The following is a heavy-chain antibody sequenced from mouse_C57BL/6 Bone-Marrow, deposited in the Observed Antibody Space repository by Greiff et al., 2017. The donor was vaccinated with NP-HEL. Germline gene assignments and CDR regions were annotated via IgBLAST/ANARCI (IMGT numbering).Heavy chain of an antibody. V-gene: IGHV5-2*01. CDR2: INSDGGST. Sequence: DVKLVESGGGLVQPGESLKLSCESNEYEFPSHDMSWVRKTPEKRLELVAAINSDGGSTYYPDTMERRFIISRDNTKKTLYLQRSSLRAEDTALYYCAHLRYVYFDYWGQGTTLTVSS. CDR3: AHLRYVYFDY. J-gene: IGHJ2*01. D-gene: IGHD1-1*01. CDR1: EYEFPSHD.